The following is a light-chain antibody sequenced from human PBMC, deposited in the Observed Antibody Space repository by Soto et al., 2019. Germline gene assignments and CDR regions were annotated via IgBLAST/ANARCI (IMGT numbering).Light chain of an antibody. Sequence: EIEMTQSPATLSVSPWERATLSCRSSQSVRSDYLVWYQQKPGQAPRLIIYDASNRATGIPARFSGSGSGTNFTLTISSLEPEDFAVYYCQQRSNWPPWTFGQGTKVDIK. V-gene: IGKV3-11*01. CDR3: QQRSNWPPWT. CDR1: QSVRSDY. CDR2: DAS. J-gene: IGKJ1*01.